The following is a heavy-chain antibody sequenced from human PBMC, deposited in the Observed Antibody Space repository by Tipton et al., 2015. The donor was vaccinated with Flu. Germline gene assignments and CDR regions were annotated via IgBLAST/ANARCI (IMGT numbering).Heavy chain of an antibody. Sequence: SLRLSCVASGFTFSTYAMSWVRQAPGKGLEWVSTISNSGDNTYNADSVKGRFTISRDNSKNTLYLQMNSLRAEDTAVYYCAKDRPILSSISPRARFFATPAPHSSVGYFDLWGRGTLVTVSS. V-gene: IGHV3-23*01. CDR3: AKDRPILSSISPRARFFATPAPHSSVGYFDL. CDR2: ISNSGDNT. D-gene: IGHD6-6*01. J-gene: IGHJ2*01. CDR1: GFTFSTYA.